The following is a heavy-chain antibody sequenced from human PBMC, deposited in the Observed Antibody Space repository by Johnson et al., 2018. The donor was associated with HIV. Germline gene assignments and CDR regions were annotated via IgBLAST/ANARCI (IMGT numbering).Heavy chain of an antibody. CDR2: INWNGGSA. V-gene: IGHV3-20*04. D-gene: IGHD6-19*01. CDR3: ARAALPYSSGWYRPLDAFDM. Sequence: MQLVESGGGLVQPGGSLRLSCAASGFTFDDYGMSWVRQAPGKGLEWVSGINWNGGSAGHADSLKGRFIISRDNAKNSLYLQMNSLRAEDTALYYCARAALPYSSGWYRPLDAFDMWGQGTKVTVSS. J-gene: IGHJ3*02. CDR1: GFTFDDYG.